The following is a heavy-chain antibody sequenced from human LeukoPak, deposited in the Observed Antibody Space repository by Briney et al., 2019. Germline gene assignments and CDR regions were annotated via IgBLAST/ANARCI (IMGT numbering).Heavy chain of an antibody. V-gene: IGHV3-7*01. CDR2: IKPDGSGK. Sequence: HTGGSLRLSCAASGLTFSSYWMSWVRQAPGKGPEWVANIKPDGSGKYYVDSVKGRFTISRDNAEDSLFLHMNSLRAEDAAVYYCARCAVAAAGDYWGRGTLVTVSS. D-gene: IGHD6-13*01. CDR1: GLTFSSYW. J-gene: IGHJ4*02. CDR3: ARCAVAAAGDY.